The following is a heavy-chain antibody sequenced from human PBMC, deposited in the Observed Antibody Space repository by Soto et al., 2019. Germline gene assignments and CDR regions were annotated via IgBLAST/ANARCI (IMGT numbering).Heavy chain of an antibody. CDR1: GYTFTSYY. J-gene: IGHJ6*02. Sequence: ASVKVSCKASGYTFTSYYMHWVRQAPGQGLEWMGIINPSGGSTSYAQKFEGRVTMTRDTSTSTVYMGLSSLRSEDTAVYYCARAPDFWSGSAYGMDVWGQGTTVTVSS. D-gene: IGHD3-3*01. CDR3: ARAPDFWSGSAYGMDV. CDR2: INPSGGST. V-gene: IGHV1-46*01.